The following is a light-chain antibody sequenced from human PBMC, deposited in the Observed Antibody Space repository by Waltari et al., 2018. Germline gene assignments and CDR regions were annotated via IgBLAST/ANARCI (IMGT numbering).Light chain of an antibody. Sequence: QSALTQPASVSGSPGQSITISCPGTSSHVWTYNLVSWYQQHPGKAPKLMIYEVTKRPSGVSSRFSASRSGNTAYLTISGLQAEDEADYYCCSYNDGPYVFGTGTKVTVL. CDR1: SSHVWTYNL. CDR3: CSYNDGPYV. CDR2: EVT. V-gene: IGLV2-23*02. J-gene: IGLJ1*01.